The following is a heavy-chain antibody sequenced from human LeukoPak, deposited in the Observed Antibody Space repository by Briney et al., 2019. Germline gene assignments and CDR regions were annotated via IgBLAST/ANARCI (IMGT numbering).Heavy chain of an antibody. CDR1: GYRFNAYW. Sequence: GESLKISCKGSGYRFNAYWIAWVRQMPGKGLEWMGIVYPGDSETRYSPSFQGHVTMSADKSIYTAYLQWSTLKASDTAMYYCASASDCSGYLFSWGQGALVTVSS. J-gene: IGHJ4*02. CDR2: VYPGDSET. CDR3: ASASDCSGYLFS. V-gene: IGHV5-51*01. D-gene: IGHD3-22*01.